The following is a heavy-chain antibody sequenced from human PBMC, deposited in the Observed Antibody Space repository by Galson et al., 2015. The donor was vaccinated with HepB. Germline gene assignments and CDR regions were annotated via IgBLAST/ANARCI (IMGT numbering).Heavy chain of an antibody. D-gene: IGHD4-23*01. CDR3: ATNRGGNAGYKDY. J-gene: IGHJ4*02. CDR2: IYSGGST. Sequence: SLRLSCAASGFTVSSNYMSWVRQAPGKGLEWVSVIYSGGSTYYADSVKGRFTISRDISKTTLYLQMNSLRAEDTAIYYCATNRGGNAGYKDYCGQGTLVTVSS. CDR1: GFTVSSNY. V-gene: IGHV3-66*01.